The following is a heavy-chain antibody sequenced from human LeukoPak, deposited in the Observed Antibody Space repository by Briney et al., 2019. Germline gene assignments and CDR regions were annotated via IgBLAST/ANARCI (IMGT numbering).Heavy chain of an antibody. Sequence: GGSLRLSCAVSGNTLSHHGISGAPEAPGKGRECDASISDSGGSTNYADSVKGRFTISRDNPKNTLYLQMNSLRAEDTAVYFCARRGVVIRVILVGFHKEPFYFDSWGQGALVTVSS. J-gene: IGHJ4*02. D-gene: IGHD3-22*01. CDR2: ISDSGGST. CDR3: ARRGVVIRVILVGFHKEPFYFDS. V-gene: IGHV3-23*01. CDR1: GNTLSHHG.